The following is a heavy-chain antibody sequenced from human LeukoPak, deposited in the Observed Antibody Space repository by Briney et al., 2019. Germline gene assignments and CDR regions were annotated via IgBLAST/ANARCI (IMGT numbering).Heavy chain of an antibody. J-gene: IGHJ4*02. V-gene: IGHV4-34*01. D-gene: IGHD1-1*01. CDR2: INQSGTA. CDR1: GFTFSSYA. Sequence: GSLRLSCAASGFTFSSYAMSWIRQTPGKGLEWIGEINQSGTANYNPSLRGRVTISVDTSKNQFSLKLSSVTAADTALYYCARGQEEWERLQRAVHFDYWGQGNLITVSS. CDR3: ARGQEEWERLQRAVHFDY.